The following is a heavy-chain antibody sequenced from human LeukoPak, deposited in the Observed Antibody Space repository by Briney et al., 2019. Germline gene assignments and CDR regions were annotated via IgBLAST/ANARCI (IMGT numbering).Heavy chain of an antibody. J-gene: IGHJ4*02. CDR3: ARAAQYYYDSSGYYPFDY. V-gene: IGHV3-74*01. D-gene: IGHD3-22*01. Sequence: GGSLRLSCAASGFTFSSYWMHWVRQAPGKGLVWVSRINSDGSSTSYADSVKGRFTISRDNAKNPLYLQMNSLRAEDTAVYYCARAAQYYYDSSGYYPFDYWGQGTLVTVSS. CDR1: GFTFSSYW. CDR2: INSDGSST.